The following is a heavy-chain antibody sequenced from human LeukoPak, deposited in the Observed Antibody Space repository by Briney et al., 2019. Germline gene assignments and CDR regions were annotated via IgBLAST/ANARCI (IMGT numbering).Heavy chain of an antibody. CDR1: GVSISSYY. Sequence: ASETLSLTCTVSGVSISSYYWSWIRQPPGKGLEGIGYIYYSGSTNYNPSLKSRVTISVDTSKNQFSLKLSSVTAGDTAVYYCARLTLGYCSGGSCYGHDYGDYGDYWGQGTLVTVSS. D-gene: IGHD2-15*01. CDR3: ARLTLGYCSGGSCYGHDYGDYGDY. J-gene: IGHJ4*02. CDR2: IYYSGST. V-gene: IGHV4-59*01.